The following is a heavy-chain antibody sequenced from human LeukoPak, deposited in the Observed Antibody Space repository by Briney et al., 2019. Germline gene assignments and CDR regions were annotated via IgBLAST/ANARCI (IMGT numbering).Heavy chain of an antibody. CDR2: IYHSGST. Sequence: SETLSLTCAVSGGSISSGGYSWRWIRQPPGKGLEWIGYIYHSGSTYYNPSLKSRVTISVDRSKNQFSLKLSSVTAADTAVYYCARGLGCSSTSCYGSWFDPWGQGTLVTVSS. V-gene: IGHV4-30-2*01. D-gene: IGHD2-2*01. CDR3: ARGLGCSSTSCYGSWFDP. CDR1: GGSISSGGYS. J-gene: IGHJ5*02.